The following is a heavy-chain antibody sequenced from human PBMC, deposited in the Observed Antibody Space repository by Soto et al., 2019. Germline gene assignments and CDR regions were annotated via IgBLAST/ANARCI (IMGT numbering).Heavy chain of an antibody. J-gene: IGHJ5*02. CDR1: GFTFSSYW. CDR3: ARDLPQLRYFSVFNWFDP. CDR2: IKQDGSEK. Sequence: EVQLVESGGGLVQPGGSLRLSCAASGFTFSSYWMSWVRQAPGKGLEWVANIKQDGSEKYYVDSVKGRFTISRDNAKNSLYLQMNSLRAEDTAVYYCARDLPQLRYFSVFNWFDPWGQGTLVTVSS. D-gene: IGHD3-9*01. V-gene: IGHV3-7*01.